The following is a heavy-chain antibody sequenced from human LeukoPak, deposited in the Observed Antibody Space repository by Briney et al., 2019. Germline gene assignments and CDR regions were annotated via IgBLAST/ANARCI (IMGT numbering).Heavy chain of an antibody. CDR2: INSDGSST. J-gene: IGHJ4*02. V-gene: IGHV3-74*01. Sequence: GGSLRLSCAASGFTFSSYWIPWVRQAPGKGLVWVSRINSDGSSTSYADSVKGRFTISRDSAKNTLYLQMNSLRAEDTAVYYCARDLTSGSYDGWGQGTLVTVSS. D-gene: IGHD1-26*01. CDR3: ARDLTSGSYDG. CDR1: GFTFSSYW.